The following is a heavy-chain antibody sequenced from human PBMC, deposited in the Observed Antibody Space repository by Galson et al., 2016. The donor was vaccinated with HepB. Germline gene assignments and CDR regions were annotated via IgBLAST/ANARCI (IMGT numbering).Heavy chain of an antibody. Sequence: SLRLSCAASGFVFSNFGLSWVRQAPGKGLEWVASISTRRTTVYSDSVQGRFTISRDNSNNTLYLQMKGLRDEDTAVYYCAKERLVRRIFDHWGQGTLLTVSS. CDR3: AKERLVRRIFDH. CDR1: GFVFSNFG. V-gene: IGHV3-23*01. CDR2: ISTRRTT. J-gene: IGHJ4*02. D-gene: IGHD1-1*01.